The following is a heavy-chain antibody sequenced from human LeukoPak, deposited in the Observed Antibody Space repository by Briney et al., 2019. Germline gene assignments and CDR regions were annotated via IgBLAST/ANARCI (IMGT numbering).Heavy chain of an antibody. V-gene: IGHV1-2*04. J-gene: IGHJ4*02. Sequence: ASVKVSCKASGYTFTGYYMHWMRQAPGQGLEWMGWINPNSGGTNYAQKFQGWVTMTRDTSISTAYMELSRLRSDDTAVYYCARGPAVAGTHSFDYWGQGTLVTVSS. CDR3: ARGPAVAGTHSFDY. CDR2: INPNSGGT. D-gene: IGHD6-19*01. CDR1: GYTFTGYY.